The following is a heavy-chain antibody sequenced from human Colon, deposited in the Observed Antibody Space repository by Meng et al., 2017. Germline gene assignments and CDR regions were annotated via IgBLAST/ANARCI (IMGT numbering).Heavy chain of an antibody. J-gene: IGHJ5*02. CDR1: GGSFSGYY. CDR3: AREDRGFGELFFGRRVMPYNWFDT. Sequence: QVQLQQWGAGLLKPSETLSLTCAVYGGSFSGYYWTWIRQPPGKGLEWIGEINHSGNTNYNPSLKSRVTISVDTSKNQFSLKVPSVTAADTAVYYCAREDRGFGELFFGRRVMPYNWFDTWGRGTLVTVSS. V-gene: IGHV4-34*01. CDR2: INHSGNT. D-gene: IGHD3-10*01.